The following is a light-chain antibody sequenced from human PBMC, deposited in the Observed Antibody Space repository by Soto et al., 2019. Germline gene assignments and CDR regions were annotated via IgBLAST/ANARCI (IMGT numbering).Light chain of an antibody. V-gene: IGLV2-14*01. CDR3: SSYAGSSNV. J-gene: IGLJ1*01. Sequence: QSALTQPASVSGSLGQSITISCTGTSSDVGGFNYVSWYQQHPGKAPKLMIYEVSNRPSGVSNRFSGSKSGNTASLTISGLQDEDEADYYCSSYAGSSNVFGTGTKVTVL. CDR2: EVS. CDR1: SSDVGGFNY.